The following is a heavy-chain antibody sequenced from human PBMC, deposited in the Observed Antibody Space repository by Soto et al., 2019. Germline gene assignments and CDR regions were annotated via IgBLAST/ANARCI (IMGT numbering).Heavy chain of an antibody. CDR1: GGSFSGYY. CDR2: INHSGST. CDR3: ARVVLFRYDVDP. Sequence: PSETLSLACGVYGGSFSGYYWSWMRQPPGKGLEWIGEINHSGSTNYNPSLKSRVTISVDTSKNQFSLKLSSVTAADTAVYYCARVVLFRYDVDPWGQGTLVTVSS. V-gene: IGHV4-34*01. J-gene: IGHJ5*02. D-gene: IGHD1-1*01.